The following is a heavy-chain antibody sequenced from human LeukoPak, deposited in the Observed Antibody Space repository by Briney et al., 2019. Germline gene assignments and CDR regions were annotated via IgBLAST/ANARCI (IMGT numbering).Heavy chain of an antibody. J-gene: IGHJ6*02. CDR2: ISAYNGNT. Sequence: AAVTVSFMASRYTFTIHGISSVRPAPGQGREWVGWISAYNGNTNYAQKLQGRATMTTDTSTSTAYMELRSLRSDATAVYYCARDKRRSIAAPYGMDVWGQGTTVTVSS. D-gene: IGHD6-6*01. V-gene: IGHV1-18*01. CDR1: RYTFTIHG. CDR3: ARDKRRSIAAPYGMDV.